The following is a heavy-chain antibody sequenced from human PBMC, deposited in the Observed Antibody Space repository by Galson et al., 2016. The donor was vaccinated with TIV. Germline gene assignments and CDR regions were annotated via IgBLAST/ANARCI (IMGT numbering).Heavy chain of an antibody. V-gene: IGHV3-23*01. Sequence: PRLSCAASGFTFSSYAMTWVRQAPGKGLEWVSGITGSGAYTYYGDSVKGRFTISRDNPKNTLYLQMNSLRAEDTAVYYCAKVRDLSGYSIVSFDHWGQGILVTVSS. CDR2: ITGSGAYT. J-gene: IGHJ4*02. CDR3: AKVRDLSGYSIVSFDH. CDR1: GFTFSSYA. D-gene: IGHD3-3*01.